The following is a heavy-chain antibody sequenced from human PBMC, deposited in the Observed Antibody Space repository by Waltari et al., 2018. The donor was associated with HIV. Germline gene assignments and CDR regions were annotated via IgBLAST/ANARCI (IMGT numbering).Heavy chain of an antibody. CDR2: IYWNDDK. CDR1: GFSLSTSGVG. D-gene: IGHD6-19*01. CDR3: AHRRLARAVAGTLYNWFDP. V-gene: IGHV2-5*01. Sequence: GPTLVKPTQTLTLTCTFSGFSLSTSGVGVGWIRQPPGKAPEWLALIYWNDDKRYSPSLKSRLTITKDTSKNQVVLTMTNMDPVDTATYYCAHRRLARAVAGTLYNWFDPWGQGILVTVSS. J-gene: IGHJ5*02.